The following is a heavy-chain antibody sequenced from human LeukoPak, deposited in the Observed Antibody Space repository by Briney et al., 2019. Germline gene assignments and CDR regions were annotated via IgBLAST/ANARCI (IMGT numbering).Heavy chain of an antibody. CDR3: ARIRYSSGWYYGMDV. CDR1: GFSLSTSGMC. CDR2: IDWDDDK. V-gene: IGHV2-70*11. D-gene: IGHD6-19*01. J-gene: IGHJ6*02. Sequence: SGPTLVNPTQTLTPTCTFSGFSLSTSGMCVSWIRQPPGKALEWLARIDWDDDKYYSTSLKTRLTISKDTSKNQVVLTMTNMDPVDTATYYCARIRYSSGWYYGMDVWGQGTTVTVSS.